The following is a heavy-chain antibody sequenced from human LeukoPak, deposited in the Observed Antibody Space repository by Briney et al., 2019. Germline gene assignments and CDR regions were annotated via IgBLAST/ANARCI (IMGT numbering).Heavy chain of an antibody. V-gene: IGHV3-30*18. CDR3: AKDLILTNDAFDF. CDR1: GFTFSSYG. Sequence: PGRSLRLSCAASGFTFSSYGMHWVRQAPGKGLEWVAVISYNGRNKYYADSVQGRFTISSDNSKNPLYLQMNSQRAEDTAVYYCAKDLILTNDAFDFWGQGTMVTDSS. D-gene: IGHD3-9*01. J-gene: IGHJ3*01. CDR2: ISYNGRNK.